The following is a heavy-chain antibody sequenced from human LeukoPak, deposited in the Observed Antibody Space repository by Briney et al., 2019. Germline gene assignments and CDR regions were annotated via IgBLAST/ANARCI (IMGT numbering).Heavy chain of an antibody. Sequence: GGSLRLSCAASGFTFSSYWMHWVRQAPGKGLVWVSRINTDGSSTSYADSVKGRFTISRDNAKNTLYLQMNSLKTEDTAVYYCTTDRDSSSWYYYYGMDVWGQGTTVTVSS. CDR1: GFTFSSYW. D-gene: IGHD6-13*01. V-gene: IGHV3-74*01. J-gene: IGHJ6*02. CDR3: TTDRDSSSWYYYYGMDV. CDR2: INTDGSST.